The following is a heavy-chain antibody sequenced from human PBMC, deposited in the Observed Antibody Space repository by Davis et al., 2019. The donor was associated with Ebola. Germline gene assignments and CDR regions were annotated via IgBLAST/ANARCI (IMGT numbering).Heavy chain of an antibody. D-gene: IGHD1-1*01. CDR3: ARTNWDFPSYWYFDL. V-gene: IGHV2-26*01. J-gene: IGHJ2*01. CDR2: IFSNDEK. Sequence: SGPTLVKPTETLTLTCTVSGFSLSNARMGVSWIRQPPGKALEWLAHIFSNDEKSYSTSLKSRLTISKDTSKSQVVLTMTNMDPVDTATYYCARTNWDFPSYWYFDLWGRGTLVTVSS. CDR1: GFSLSNARMG.